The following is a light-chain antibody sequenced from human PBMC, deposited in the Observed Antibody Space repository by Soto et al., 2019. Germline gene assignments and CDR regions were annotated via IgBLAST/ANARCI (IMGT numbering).Light chain of an antibody. CDR1: QSVSANY. CDR3: TQYCSFPWQ. V-gene: IGKV3-20*01. CDR2: GAS. J-gene: IGKJ3*01. Sequence: ESVLTQSPGTLSLSPGKDATLSCRASQSVSANYLAWYQQKPGQTPRPLIYGASSRAIGIPDRFSGSGSGTDFTLTISRLEPYVFEDYSSTQYCSFPWQFGPRLKVDVK.